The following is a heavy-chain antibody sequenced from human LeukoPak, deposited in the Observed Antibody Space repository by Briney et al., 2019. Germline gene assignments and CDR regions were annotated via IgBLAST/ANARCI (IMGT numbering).Heavy chain of an antibody. Sequence: SQTLSLTCTVSGGSISSGGYSWSWIRQHPGKGLEWIGYIYYSGSTYYNPSLKSRVTISVDTSKNQFSLKLSSVTAADTAVYYCARESVRGANNFDYWGQGTLVTVSS. CDR1: GGSISSGGYS. V-gene: IGHV4-31*03. D-gene: IGHD3-10*01. J-gene: IGHJ4*02. CDR2: IYYSGST. CDR3: ARESVRGANNFDY.